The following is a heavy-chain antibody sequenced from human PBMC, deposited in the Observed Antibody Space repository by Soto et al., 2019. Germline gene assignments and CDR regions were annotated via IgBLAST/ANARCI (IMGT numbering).Heavy chain of an antibody. Sequence: ASVKVSCKASGWTFTSFGISWVRQAPGQGLEWMGWISAYNGNTNYAQKLQGRVTMTTDTSTSTAYMELRSLRSDDTAVYYCARGGYYGSGSYPLDYWGQGTLVTVSS. CDR1: GWTFTSFG. CDR3: ARGGYYGSGSYPLDY. D-gene: IGHD3-10*01. V-gene: IGHV1-18*01. J-gene: IGHJ4*02. CDR2: ISAYNGNT.